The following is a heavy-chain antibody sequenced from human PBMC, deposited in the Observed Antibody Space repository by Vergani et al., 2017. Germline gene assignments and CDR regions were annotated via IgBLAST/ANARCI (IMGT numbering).Heavy chain of an antibody. V-gene: IGHV3-33*01. D-gene: IGHD5-24*01. CDR3: ARETRDTPSSLDY. Sequence: VQLLESGGGLVQPGGSLRLSCTPSSFKLGDYGMHWVRQAPGRGLEWVSMTWYEGNNNYYADSVKGRFTISNDISKNTLYLQMNSLRGDDTAVYYCARETRDTPSSLDYWGQGTLVTVSS. CDR2: TWYEGNNN. J-gene: IGHJ4*02. CDR1: SFKLGDYG.